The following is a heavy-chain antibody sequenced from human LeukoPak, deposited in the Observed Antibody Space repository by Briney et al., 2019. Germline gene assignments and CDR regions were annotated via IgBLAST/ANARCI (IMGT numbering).Heavy chain of an antibody. CDR3: VRQKKSHGNFDY. J-gene: IGHJ4*02. CDR1: EFTFNNYW. CDR2: VGIAADT. D-gene: IGHD1-26*01. Sequence: TGGSLRLSCAASEFTFNNYWMHWVRQAPGKGLEWVSAVGIAADTFYPGSVKGRFTISRENAKNSLYLQMNSLRVEDTAVYYCVRQKKSHGNFDYWGQGTLVTVSS. V-gene: IGHV3-13*01.